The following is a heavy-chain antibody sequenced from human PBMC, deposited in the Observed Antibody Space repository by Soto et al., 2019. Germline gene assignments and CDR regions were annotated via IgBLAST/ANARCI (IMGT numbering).Heavy chain of an antibody. CDR1: GGSISSGGYY. V-gene: IGHV4-31*03. D-gene: IGHD5-18*01. CDR3: ARDRREYSYGHSWYYFDY. J-gene: IGHJ4*02. CDR2: IYYSGST. Sequence: TLSLTSTVSGGSISSGGYYWSWIRQHPGKGLEWIGYIYYSGSTYYNPSLKSRVTISVDTSKSQFSLKLSSVTAADTAVYYCARDRREYSYGHSWYYFDYWGQGTLVTVSS.